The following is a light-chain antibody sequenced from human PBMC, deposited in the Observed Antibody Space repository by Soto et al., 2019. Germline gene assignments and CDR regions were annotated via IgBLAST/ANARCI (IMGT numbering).Light chain of an antibody. J-gene: IGKJ2*01. Sequence: DIQMTQSPSSLSASVGDRVTITCRASQSISSYLNWYQQKPGKAPKLLIYAASSLQSGVPSRFSGSGSGTDFTLTISSLQHEDFATYYCQQSYSTSMYTFGQGTKLEIK. V-gene: IGKV1-39*01. CDR1: QSISSY. CDR2: AAS. CDR3: QQSYSTSMYT.